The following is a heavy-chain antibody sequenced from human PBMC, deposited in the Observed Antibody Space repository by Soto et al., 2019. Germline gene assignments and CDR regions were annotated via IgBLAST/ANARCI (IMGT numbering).Heavy chain of an antibody. CDR1: GFTLSSYA. Sequence: QVQLVESGGGVVQPGRSLRLSCAASGFTLSSYAMHWVRQAPGKGLEWVAVISYDGSNKYYADSVKGRFTISRDNSKNTLYLQMNSLRAEDTAVYYCARGKGGYYYYGMDVWGQGTTVTVSS. J-gene: IGHJ6*02. CDR2: ISYDGSNK. CDR3: ARGKGGYYYYGMDV. V-gene: IGHV3-30-3*01.